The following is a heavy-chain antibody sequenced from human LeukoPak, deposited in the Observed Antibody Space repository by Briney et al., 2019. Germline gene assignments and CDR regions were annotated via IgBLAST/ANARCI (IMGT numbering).Heavy chain of an antibody. D-gene: IGHD5-12*01. CDR2: INSDGSST. V-gene: IGHV3-74*01. Sequence: GGSLRLSCAGSGFTFSNYWMHWVRQAPGKGLVWVSRINSDGSSTSYADSVKGRFTISRDNAKNTLYLQINSLRAEDTAVFSCARGPSGSAYGLFDYWGQGTLVTVSS. J-gene: IGHJ4*02. CDR3: ARGPSGSAYGLFDY. CDR1: GFTFSNYW.